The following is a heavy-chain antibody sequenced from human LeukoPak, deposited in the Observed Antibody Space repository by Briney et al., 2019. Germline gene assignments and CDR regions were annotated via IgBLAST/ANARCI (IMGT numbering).Heavy chain of an antibody. CDR3: TRDQMNY. V-gene: IGHV3-53*01. Sequence: GGSLRLSCTASEFTVSRNYMLWVRQAPGKGLEWVSLIFSNGDTHYADCVKGGCTISRDTSKNTVSLQMKSLRVEDTAMYYCTRDQMNYWGQGTLVTVSS. J-gene: IGHJ4*02. D-gene: IGHD5-24*01. CDR1: EFTVSRNY. CDR2: IFSNGDT.